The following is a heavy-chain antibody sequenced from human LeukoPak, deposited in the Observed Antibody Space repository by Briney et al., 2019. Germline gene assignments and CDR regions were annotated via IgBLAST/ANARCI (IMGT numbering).Heavy chain of an antibody. CDR3: ARGPDLDY. J-gene: IGHJ4*02. CDR1: GYTFTVYY. CDR2: ISPNSGGT. V-gene: IGHV1-2*02. D-gene: IGHD3-3*01. Sequence: ASVKVSCKASGYTFTVYYMHWVRQAPGQGLEWMGWISPNSGGTNYAQRFQGRVAMTRDTSISTAYMELSGLRSDDTAIYYCARGPDLDYWGQGTLVTVSS.